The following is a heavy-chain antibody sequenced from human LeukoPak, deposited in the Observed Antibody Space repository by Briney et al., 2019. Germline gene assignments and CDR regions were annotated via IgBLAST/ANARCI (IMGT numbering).Heavy chain of an antibody. J-gene: IGHJ4*02. CDR1: GFTFSDYD. CDR2: IWSDGSNK. Sequence: GGSLRLSCAASGFTFSDYDMHWVRQAPGQRLEWVAVIWSDGSNKDYADSVKGRFTISRDNSKNTLYLQMNTLRADDTAVYYCARDLALYSSSAPFDYWGQGTLVTVSS. D-gene: IGHD6-6*01. CDR3: ARDLALYSSSAPFDY. V-gene: IGHV3-33*01.